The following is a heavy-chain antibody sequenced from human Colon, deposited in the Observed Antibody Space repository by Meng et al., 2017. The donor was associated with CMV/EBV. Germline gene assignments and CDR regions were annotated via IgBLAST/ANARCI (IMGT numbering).Heavy chain of an antibody. CDR3: ARNFFWCGSWYGAPDY. CDR2: INPNSGDT. J-gene: IGHJ4*02. Sequence: QEHMVQAGAEGKKHGASLTVPCKASGYSFTAYYVHWVRQAPGQGLEWMGRINPNSGDTNSAQRCEGRVTMTTDTSINTAYMELNSLRSDDTAVYYCARNFFWCGSWYGAPDYWGQGSLVTVSS. V-gene: IGHV1-2*06. D-gene: IGHD6-13*01. CDR1: GYSFTAYY.